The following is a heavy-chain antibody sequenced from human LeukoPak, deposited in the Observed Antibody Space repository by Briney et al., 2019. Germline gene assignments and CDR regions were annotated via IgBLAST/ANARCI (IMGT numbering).Heavy chain of an antibody. CDR2: ISSSGSTI. D-gene: IGHD3-9*01. Sequence: GGSLRLSCAASGFTFSSYEMNWVRQAPGKGLEWVSYISSSGSTIYYADSVKGRFTISRDNAKNSLYLQMNSLRAEDTAVYYCARDPYYDILTGLGMDVWGQGTTVTVSS. CDR3: ARDPYYDILTGLGMDV. J-gene: IGHJ6*02. V-gene: IGHV3-48*03. CDR1: GFTFSSYE.